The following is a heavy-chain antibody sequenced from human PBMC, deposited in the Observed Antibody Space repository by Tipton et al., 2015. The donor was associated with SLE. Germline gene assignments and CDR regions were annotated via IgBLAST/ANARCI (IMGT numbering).Heavy chain of an antibody. CDR3: ARDWGSYYGSDPPPLYYFDY. J-gene: IGHJ4*02. CDR1: GYTFTSYY. D-gene: IGHD3-10*01. V-gene: IGHV1-46*01. CDR2: INPSGGST. Sequence: QVQLVQSGAEVKKPGASVKVSCKASGYTFTSYYMHWVRQAPGQGLEWMGIINPSGGSTSYAQKFQGRVTMTRDTSTSTVYMELSSLRSEDTAVYYCARDWGSYYGSDPPPLYYFDYWGQGTLVTVSS.